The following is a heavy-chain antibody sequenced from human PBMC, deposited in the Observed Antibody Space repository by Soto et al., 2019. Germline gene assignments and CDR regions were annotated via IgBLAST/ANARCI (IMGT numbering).Heavy chain of an antibody. CDR1: GGTFSSYA. Sequence: SVKVSCKASGGTFSSYAISWVRQAPGQGLEWMGGIIPIFGTANYAQKFQGRVTITADESTSTAYMELSSLRSEDTAVYYCARDRRGVGATWGLDVWRQGPTVTVSS. CDR3: ARDRRGVGATWGLDV. CDR2: IIPIFGTA. V-gene: IGHV1-69*13. J-gene: IGHJ6*02. D-gene: IGHD1-26*01.